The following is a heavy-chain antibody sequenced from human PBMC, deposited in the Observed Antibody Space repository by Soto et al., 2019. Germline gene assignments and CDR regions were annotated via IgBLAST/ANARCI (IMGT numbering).Heavy chain of an antibody. CDR2: IIPVFGTV. CDR1: GGTFSNYA. CDR3: ARDNPYTNSFGNWFDP. V-gene: IGHV1-69*01. J-gene: IGHJ5*02. Sequence: QVRLVQSGAEVKKPGSSVKVSCKASGGTFSNYAITWLRLAPGQGLEWLGGIIPVFGTVNYAQKFQGIVTRTAAESTSTAYMELNRLRSEDTAVYYCARDNPYTNSFGNWFDPCGQGTLVIVSS. D-gene: IGHD6-13*01.